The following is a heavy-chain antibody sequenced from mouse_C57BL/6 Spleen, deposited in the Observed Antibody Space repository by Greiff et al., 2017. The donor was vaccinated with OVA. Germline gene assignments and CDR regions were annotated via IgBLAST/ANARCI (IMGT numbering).Heavy chain of an antibody. D-gene: IGHD2-10*02. CDR2: MYPGDGDT. V-gene: IGHV1-82*01. J-gene: IGHJ2*01. CDR3: ASLDFRY. Sequence: VKVVESGPELVKPGASVKISCKASGYAFSSSWMNWVKQRPGKGLEWIGRMYPGDGDTNYNGKFKGKATLTADKSSSTAYMQLSSLTSEDSAVYFCASLDFRYWGQGTTLTVSS. CDR1: GYAFSSSW.